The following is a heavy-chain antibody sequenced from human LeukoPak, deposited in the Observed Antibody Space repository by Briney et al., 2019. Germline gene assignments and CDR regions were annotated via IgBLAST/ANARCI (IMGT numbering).Heavy chain of an antibody. V-gene: IGHV3-30*02. CDR1: GFTFSSYG. CDR2: IRYDGSNK. CDR3: AKDPLQIFGVVENWFDP. Sequence: GGSPRLSCAASGFTFSSYGMHWVRQAPGKGLGWVAFIRYDGSNKYYADSVKGRFTISRDNSKNTLYLQMNSLRAEDTAVYYCAKDPLQIFGVVENWFDPWGQGTLVTVSS. D-gene: IGHD3-3*01. J-gene: IGHJ5*02.